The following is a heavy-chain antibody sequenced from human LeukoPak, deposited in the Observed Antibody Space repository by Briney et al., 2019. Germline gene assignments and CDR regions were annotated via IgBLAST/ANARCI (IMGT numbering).Heavy chain of an antibody. CDR2: IHTSGSI. D-gene: IGHD5/OR15-5a*01. CDR3: ARDDIEMSSDAFHI. CDR1: GYSISSGYY. J-gene: IGHJ3*02. Sequence: PSETLSLTCTVSGYSISSGYYWTWIRQPAGKGLEWIGRIHTSGSINYNPSLKSRVTMSVDTSKNQFSLEVTSVTAADTAVYYCARDDIEMSSDAFHIWGQGTMVTVS. V-gene: IGHV4-4*07.